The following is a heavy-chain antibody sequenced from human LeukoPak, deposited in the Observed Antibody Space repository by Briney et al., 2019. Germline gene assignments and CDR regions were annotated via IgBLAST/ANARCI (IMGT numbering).Heavy chain of an antibody. CDR3: ARDLYSNNVDY. CDR2: ISSSGSTI. Sequence: GGSLRLSCVASGFTFSSYWMHWVRQAPGKGLVWVSYISSSGSTIYYADSVKGRFTISRDNAKNSLYLQMNSLRAEDTAVYYCARDLYSNNVDYWGQGTLVTVSS. D-gene: IGHD4-11*01. CDR1: GFTFSSYW. V-gene: IGHV3-48*04. J-gene: IGHJ4*02.